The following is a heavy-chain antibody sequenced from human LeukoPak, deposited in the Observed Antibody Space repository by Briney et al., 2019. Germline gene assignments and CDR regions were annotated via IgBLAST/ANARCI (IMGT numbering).Heavy chain of an antibody. CDR3: AKGGRYCSSTSCRYFDY. Sequence: ARSLRLSCAASRFTFDDYAMHWVQQAPGKGLEWVSGISWNIASIGYTDSVKVRFTISRDNAKNSLYLQMNSLRAEDTALYYCAKGGRYCSSTSCRYFDYWGQGTLVTVSS. J-gene: IGHJ4*02. CDR1: RFTFDDYA. D-gene: IGHD2-2*01. V-gene: IGHV3-9*01. CDR2: ISWNIASI.